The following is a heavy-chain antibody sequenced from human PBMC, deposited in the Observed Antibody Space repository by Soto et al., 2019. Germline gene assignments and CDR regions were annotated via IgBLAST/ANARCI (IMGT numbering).Heavy chain of an antibody. V-gene: IGHV4-59*01. CDR2: IYYSGST. CDR1: GGSISSYY. D-gene: IGHD3-3*01. CDR3: ARAGIIGYDFSPYYYYGMDV. Sequence: SETLSLTCTFSGGSISSYYWSWIRQPPGKGLEWIGYIYYSGSTNYNPSLKSRVTISVDTSKNQFSLKLSSVTAADTAVYYCARAGIIGYDFSPYYYYGMDVWGQGTTVTVSS. J-gene: IGHJ6*02.